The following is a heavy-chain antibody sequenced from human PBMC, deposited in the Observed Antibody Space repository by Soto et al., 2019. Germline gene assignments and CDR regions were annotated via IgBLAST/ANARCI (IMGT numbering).Heavy chain of an antibody. J-gene: IGHJ5*02. V-gene: IGHV3-9*01. Sequence: EVQLVESGGGLVQPGRSLRLSCEASGFTFDDYAMYWVRQAPGKGLEWVSSISWNGGSRGYADSVKGRFTISRDNAKNSLYLQMNSLTAEDTALYYCAKGSHWPSHTGCFDPWGQGTQVTVSS. CDR1: GFTFDDYA. D-gene: IGHD2-8*02. CDR2: ISWNGGSR. CDR3: AKGSHWPSHTGCFDP.